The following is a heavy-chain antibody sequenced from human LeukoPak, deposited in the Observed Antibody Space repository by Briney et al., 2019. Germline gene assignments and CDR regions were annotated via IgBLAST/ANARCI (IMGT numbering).Heavy chain of an antibody. CDR3: ARDLIVYGSGSYFDY. CDR1: GYTFTTYS. D-gene: IGHD3-10*01. Sequence: ASVKVSCKTSGYTFTTYSIHWVRQAPGQGLEWMAWINVGNGNTKYSQNLQGRLTITTDTSASTAYMELSSLGSEDTALYFCARDLIVYGSGSYFDYWGQGTLVTVSS. CDR2: INVGNGNT. J-gene: IGHJ4*02. V-gene: IGHV1-3*01.